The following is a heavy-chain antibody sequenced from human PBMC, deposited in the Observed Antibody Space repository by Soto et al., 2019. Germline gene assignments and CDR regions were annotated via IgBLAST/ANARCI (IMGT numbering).Heavy chain of an antibody. J-gene: IGHJ4*02. Sequence: EVQLVESGGGLVQPGGSLRLSCAASGFSVSSNYINWVRQAPGKGLEWVSVIYSGVSTYYADSVKGRFTISRDNSKNTLYLQMNTLRAEDTAVYYCARGWWARFDYWGQGTLVTVSS. CDR3: ARGWWARFDY. CDR1: GFSVSSNY. CDR2: IYSGVST. D-gene: IGHD2-15*01. V-gene: IGHV3-66*01.